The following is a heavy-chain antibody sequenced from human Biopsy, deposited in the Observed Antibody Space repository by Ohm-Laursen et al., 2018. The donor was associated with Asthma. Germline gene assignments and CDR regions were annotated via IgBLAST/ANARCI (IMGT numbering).Heavy chain of an antibody. D-gene: IGHD6-19*01. CDR2: VYWTGST. CDR3: VRAVRNEQWLAPFDY. J-gene: IGHJ4*02. Sequence: GPLSLTCSVYGGSISSFYWSWIRQSPEKGLEWMGYVYWTGSTNYNPSLKSRITMSVDTSKNRMFLELTSVTAADTAIYYCVRAVRNEQWLAPFDYWGEGTLVTVSS. V-gene: IGHV4-59*01. CDR1: GGSISSFY.